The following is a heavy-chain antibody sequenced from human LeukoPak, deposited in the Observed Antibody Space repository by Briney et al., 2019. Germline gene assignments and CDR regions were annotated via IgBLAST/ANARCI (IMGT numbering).Heavy chain of an antibody. Sequence: ASVKVSCKASGYTFTGYYMHWVRQAPGQGLEWMGWINPNSGGTNYAQKFQGRVTMTRDTSISTAYMELSRLRSDDTAVYYCARGWGIAAAGRHFDYWGQGTLVTVSS. CDR2: INPNSGGT. D-gene: IGHD6-13*01. CDR1: GYTFTGYY. CDR3: ARGWGIAAAGRHFDY. J-gene: IGHJ4*02. V-gene: IGHV1-2*02.